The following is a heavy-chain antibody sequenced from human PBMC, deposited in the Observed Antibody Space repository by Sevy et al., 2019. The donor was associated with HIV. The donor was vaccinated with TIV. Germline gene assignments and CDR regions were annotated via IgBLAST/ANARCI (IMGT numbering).Heavy chain of an antibody. J-gene: IGHJ5*02. CDR1: GGSIGSYY. D-gene: IGHD1-7*01. CDR2: IYYSGST. Sequence: SETLSLTCTVSGGSIGSYYWSWIRQPPGKGLEWIGYIYYSGSTNYNPSLKSRVTISVDTSKNKFSLKLSSVTAADTAVYYCAREGASIFGTSYWFDPSGQRTLVTVSS. V-gene: IGHV4-59*01. CDR3: AREGASIFGTSYWFDP.